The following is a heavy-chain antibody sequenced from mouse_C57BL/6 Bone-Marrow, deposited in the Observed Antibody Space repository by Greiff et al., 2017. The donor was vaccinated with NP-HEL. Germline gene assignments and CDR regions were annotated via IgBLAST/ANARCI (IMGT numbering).Heavy chain of an antibody. J-gene: IGHJ3*01. CDR2: FDPSDSST. Sequence: QVQLQQPGAELVMPGASVKLSCKASGYTFTSYWMHWVKQRPGQGLEWIGEFDPSDSSTNYNQKFKGKSTLTVDKSSSTAYMQLRRLTSEDSAVYDVARVGYGYDGWFAYWGQGTLVTVSA. V-gene: IGHV1-69*01. CDR3: ARVGYGYDGWFAY. CDR1: GYTFTSYW. D-gene: IGHD2-2*01.